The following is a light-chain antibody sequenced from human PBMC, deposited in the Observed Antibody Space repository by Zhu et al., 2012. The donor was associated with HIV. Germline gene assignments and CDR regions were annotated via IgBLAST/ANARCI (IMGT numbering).Light chain of an antibody. Sequence: ETVMTQSPAILSVSPGERATLSCRASQSVGSNLAWYQQKPGQAPRLLIFGASTRATGIPARFSGSGFGTEFSLTISSMQSDDFAVYYCQEYHSWPPWTFGRGTKVEIK. J-gene: IGKJ1*01. CDR1: QSVGSN. CDR2: GAS. V-gene: IGKV3-15*01. CDR3: QEYHSWPPWT.